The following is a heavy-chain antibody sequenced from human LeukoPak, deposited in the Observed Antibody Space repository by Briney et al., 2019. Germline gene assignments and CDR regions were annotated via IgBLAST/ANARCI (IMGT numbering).Heavy chain of an antibody. CDR1: GFTFSSYG. J-gene: IGHJ4*02. CDR3: ARDRATASFDY. V-gene: IGHV3-33*01. CDR2: IWYDGSNK. Sequence: GGSLRLSCAASGFTFSSYGMHWVRQAPGKGLEWVAVIWYDGSNKYYADSVKGRFTISRDNSKNTLYLQMNSLRAEDTAVYYCARDRATASFDYWGQGALVTVSS. D-gene: IGHD5-24*01.